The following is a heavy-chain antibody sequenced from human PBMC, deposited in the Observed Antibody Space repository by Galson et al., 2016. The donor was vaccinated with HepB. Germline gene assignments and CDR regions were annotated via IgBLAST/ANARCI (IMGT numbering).Heavy chain of an antibody. Sequence: SLRLSCAASGFTFSSYWMRWVRQAPGKGLEWVANIKQDGSEKYYVDSVKGRFTISRDNAKNSLYLQMNSLRAEDTAVYYCARVPYVDYGWYFDLWGRGTLVTVSS. J-gene: IGHJ2*01. CDR1: GFTFSSYW. CDR2: IKQDGSEK. V-gene: IGHV3-7*01. CDR3: ARVPYVDYGWYFDL. D-gene: IGHD4-17*01.